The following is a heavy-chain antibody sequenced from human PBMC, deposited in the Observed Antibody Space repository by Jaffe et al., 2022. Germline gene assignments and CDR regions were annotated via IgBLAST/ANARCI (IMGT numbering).Heavy chain of an antibody. Sequence: EVHLVESGGGFVQPGGSLRLSCAASGFTFSNYWMHWVRQAPGKGPVWVSRINSDGSSTDYADSVKGRFTISRDNAKNTLFLQMNSLTVEDTAVYYCGRGARDHYFTDVWGKGTTVTASS. CDR1: GFTFSNYW. CDR3: GRGARDHYFTDV. CDR2: INSDGSST. V-gene: IGHV3-74*01. J-gene: IGHJ6*03.